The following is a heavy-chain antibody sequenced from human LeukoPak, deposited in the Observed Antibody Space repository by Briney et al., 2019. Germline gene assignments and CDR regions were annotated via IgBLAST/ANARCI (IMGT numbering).Heavy chain of an antibody. J-gene: IGHJ4*02. Sequence: GGSLRLSCAASGFSFSDAWMSWVRQAPGKGLEWVGFIRSKAYGGTTEYAASVKGRFTISRDDSKSIAYLQMNSLKTEDTAVYYCTRGYCSSTSCYTGWDKFDYWGQGTLVTVSS. CDR3: TRGYCSSTSCYTGWDKFDY. D-gene: IGHD2-2*02. V-gene: IGHV3-49*04. CDR1: GFSFSDAW. CDR2: IRSKAYGGTT.